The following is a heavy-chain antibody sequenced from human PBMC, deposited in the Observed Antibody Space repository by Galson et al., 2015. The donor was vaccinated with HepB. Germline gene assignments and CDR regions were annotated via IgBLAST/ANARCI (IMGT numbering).Heavy chain of an antibody. Sequence: SVKVSCKASGGTFSSYAISWVRQAPGQGLEWMGRIIPILGIANNAQKFQGRVTITADKSTSTAYMELSSLRSEDTAVYYCARERLLPGIYYFDYWGQGTLVTVSS. CDR1: GGTFSSYA. CDR2: IIPILGIA. J-gene: IGHJ4*02. D-gene: IGHD1-26*01. V-gene: IGHV1-69*04. CDR3: ARERLLPGIYYFDY.